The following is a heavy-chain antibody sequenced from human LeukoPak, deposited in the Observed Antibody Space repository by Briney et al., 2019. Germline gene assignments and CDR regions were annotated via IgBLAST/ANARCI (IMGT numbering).Heavy chain of an antibody. CDR1: GFTVSSNY. CDR3: ALRQSGYSSSWYYFDS. D-gene: IGHD6-13*01. J-gene: IGHJ4*02. CDR2: IYSGGST. V-gene: IGHV3-53*01. Sequence: PGGSLRLSCAASGFTVSSNYMSWVRQAPGKGLEWVSVIYSGGSTYYADSVKGRFTISRDNSKNTLYLQMNSLRADDTAVYYCALRQSGYSSSWYYFDSWGQGTLVTVSS.